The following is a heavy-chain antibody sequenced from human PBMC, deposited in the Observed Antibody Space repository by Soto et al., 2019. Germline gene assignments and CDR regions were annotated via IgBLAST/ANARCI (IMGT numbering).Heavy chain of an antibody. CDR1: GGSISSSSYY. V-gene: IGHV4-39*07. CDR3: ARGLSGGWGAFDI. CDR2: IYYSGST. Sequence: SETLSLTCTVSGGSISSSSYYWGWIRQPPGKGLEWIGSIYYSGSTYYNPSLKSRVTISVDTSKNQFSLKLSSVTAADSAVYYGARGLSGGWGAFDIWGQGTMVTVSS. J-gene: IGHJ3*02. D-gene: IGHD1-26*01.